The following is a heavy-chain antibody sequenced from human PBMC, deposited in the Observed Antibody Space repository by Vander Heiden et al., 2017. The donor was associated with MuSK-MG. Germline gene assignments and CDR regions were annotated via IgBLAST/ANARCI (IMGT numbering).Heavy chain of an antibody. CDR1: GGSISSYY. V-gene: IGHV4-59*01. J-gene: IGHJ4*02. Sequence: QVQRQESGPGLVKPSETLSLTCTVAGGSISSYYWSWSRQPPGKGLVLIGYIYYSRSTNYDPSLKSRVTISVDTSKNQFSLKLSSVTAADTAVYYCARVEYGDYEGVFDYWGQGTLVTVSS. CDR2: IYYSRST. D-gene: IGHD4-17*01. CDR3: ARVEYGDYEGVFDY.